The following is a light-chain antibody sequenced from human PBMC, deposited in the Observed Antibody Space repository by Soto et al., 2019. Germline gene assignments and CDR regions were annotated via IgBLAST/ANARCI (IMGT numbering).Light chain of an antibody. CDR1: TSNIGSNS. V-gene: IGLV1-44*01. CDR3: AAWDDRLIGVI. CDR2: SNN. J-gene: IGLJ2*01. Sequence: QSVLTQPPSASGTPGQRVTISCSGSTSNIGSNSVAWYQHLPGTAPRLLIYSNNERASGVPDRFSVSKSDTSASLAISGLQSADEADYYCAAWDDRLIGVIFGGGTKLTVL.